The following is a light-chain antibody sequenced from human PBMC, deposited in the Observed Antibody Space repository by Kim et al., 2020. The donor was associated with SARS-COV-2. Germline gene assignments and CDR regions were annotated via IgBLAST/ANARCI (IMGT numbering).Light chain of an antibody. Sequence: QSVVTQPPSASGSPGQSVTISCTGTSSDVGGHNYVSWYQQHPGKAPKLLIYEVSERPSGVPDRFSGSKSGNTASLTVSGLQSEDEADYYCSSYAGSNIVVFGGGTQLTVL. CDR1: SSDVGGHNY. J-gene: IGLJ2*01. V-gene: IGLV2-8*01. CDR2: EVS. CDR3: SSYAGSNIVV.